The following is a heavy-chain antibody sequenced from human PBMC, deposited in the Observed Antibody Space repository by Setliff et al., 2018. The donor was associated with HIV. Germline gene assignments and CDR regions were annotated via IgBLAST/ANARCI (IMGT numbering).Heavy chain of an antibody. CDR1: GFTFSSYG. V-gene: IGHV3-33*01. J-gene: IGHJ3*02. CDR3: TTLVGANPWHDAFDI. D-gene: IGHD1-26*01. Sequence: PGGSLRLSCAASGFTFSSYGIHWVRQAPGKGLEWVALIWYDGSNKYYADSVKGRFTISRDNSKNTLYLQMSSLRAEDTAVYYCTTLVGANPWHDAFDIWGQGTMVTVSS. CDR2: IWYDGSNK.